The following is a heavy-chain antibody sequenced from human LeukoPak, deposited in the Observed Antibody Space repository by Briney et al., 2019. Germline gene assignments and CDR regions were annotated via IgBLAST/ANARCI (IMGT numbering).Heavy chain of an antibody. D-gene: IGHD3-10*01. CDR3: ARHRAPPSYYGSGSPNNWFDP. V-gene: IGHV5-51*01. Sequence: GESLKISCKGSGYSFTSYWIGWVRQMPGKGLEWIGIIYPGDSDTRYSPSFQGQVTISADKSISTAYLQWSSLKASDTAMYYCARHRAPPSYYGSGSPNNWFDPWGQGTLVTVSS. CDR1: GYSFTSYW. CDR2: IYPGDSDT. J-gene: IGHJ5*02.